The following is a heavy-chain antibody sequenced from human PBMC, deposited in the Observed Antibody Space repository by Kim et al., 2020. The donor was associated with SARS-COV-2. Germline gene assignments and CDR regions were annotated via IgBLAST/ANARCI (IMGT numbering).Heavy chain of an antibody. CDR2: IFGSGYGT. J-gene: IGHJ2*01. CDR1: GFTFGNSA. CDR3: ARHHHVATVTFYCYFEL. V-gene: IGHV3-23*01. Sequence: GGSLRLSCAASGFTFGNSAMSWVRQAPGKGLEWVSGIFGSGYGTYYADSVKGRFIISRDNSQNTLNLQMDNLRAEDTAVYYCARHHHVATVTFYCYFELWGRGTRVTVSS. D-gene: IGHD2-21*02.